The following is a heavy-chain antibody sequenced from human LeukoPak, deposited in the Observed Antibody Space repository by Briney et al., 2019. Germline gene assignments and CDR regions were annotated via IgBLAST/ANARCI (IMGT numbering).Heavy chain of an antibody. J-gene: IGHJ6*03. V-gene: IGHV3-30*02. Sequence: GGSLRLSCAASGFTFSSFGMHWVRRAPGKGLEWMTFIRNDGTVQYYADSVKGRFTISRDNSKNTLYLQMNSLIPEDTAVYYCARAYQLLPYRDLRLDYYYYMDVWGKGTTVTVSS. D-gene: IGHD2-2*01. CDR1: GFTFSSFG. CDR3: ARAYQLLPYRDLRLDYYYYMDV. CDR2: IRNDGTVQ.